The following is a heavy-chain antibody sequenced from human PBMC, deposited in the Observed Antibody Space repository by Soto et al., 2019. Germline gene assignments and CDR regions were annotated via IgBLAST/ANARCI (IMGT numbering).Heavy chain of an antibody. CDR1: GFTFSGYS. D-gene: IGHD3-9*01. V-gene: IGHV3-48*02. CDR3: AREDILGVRSFDY. CDR2: ISSGSKTI. Sequence: GGSLRLSCAASGFTFSGYSVNWVRQAPGKGLEWVSYISSGSKTIYYAESVKGRFTVSRDNARNSQYLQMNSLRDEDTAVYYCAREDILGVRSFDYWGQGTLVTVSS. J-gene: IGHJ4*02.